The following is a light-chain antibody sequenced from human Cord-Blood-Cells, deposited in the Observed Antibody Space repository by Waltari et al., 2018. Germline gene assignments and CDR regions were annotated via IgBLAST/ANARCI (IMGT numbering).Light chain of an antibody. Sequence: QSALTQPASVSGSPGQSITISCTGPSSDVGSYNLVSWYQQPPGKAPKLMIYEGSKRPSGGSNRFSGSKSGNTASLTISGLQAEDEADYYCCSYAGSSTWVFGGGTKLTVL. CDR1: SSDVGSYNL. V-gene: IGLV2-23*01. J-gene: IGLJ3*02. CDR2: EGS. CDR3: CSYAGSSTWV.